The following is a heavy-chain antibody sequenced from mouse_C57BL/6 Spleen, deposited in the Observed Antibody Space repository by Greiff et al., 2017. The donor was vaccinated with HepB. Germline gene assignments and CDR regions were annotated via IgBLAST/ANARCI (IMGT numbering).Heavy chain of an antibody. CDR1: GYTFTSYW. D-gene: IGHD4-1*01. J-gene: IGHJ3*01. CDR3: ARITGAWFAY. V-gene: IGHV1-50*01. CDR2: IDPSDSYT. Sequence: QVQLQQPGAELVKPGASVKLSCKASGYTFTSYWMQWVKQRPGQGLEWIGEIDPSDSYTNYNQKFKGKATLTVDTSSSTAYMQLSSLTSEDSAVYYCARITGAWFAYWGQGTLVTVSA.